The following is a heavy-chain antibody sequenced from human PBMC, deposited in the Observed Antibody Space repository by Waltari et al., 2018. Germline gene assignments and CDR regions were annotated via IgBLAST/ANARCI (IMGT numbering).Heavy chain of an antibody. D-gene: IGHD3-16*01. CDR3: ARVGFGGVIYDLPYFDY. V-gene: IGHV3-7*01. CDR2: IKQDGSEK. J-gene: IGHJ4*02. CDR1: GFTFSSYW. Sequence: EVQLVESGGGLVQPGGSLRLSCAASGFTFSSYWMSWVRQAPGKGLEWVANIKQDGSEKYYVDSVKGRFTISRDNAKNSLYLQMNSLRAEDTAVYYCARVGFGGVIYDLPYFDYWGQGTLVTVSS.